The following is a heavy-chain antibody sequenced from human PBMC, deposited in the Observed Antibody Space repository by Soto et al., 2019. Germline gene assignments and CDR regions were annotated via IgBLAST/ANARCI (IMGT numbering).Heavy chain of an antibody. Sequence: QVQLVESGGGVVQPGRSLRLSCAASGFTFSSYAMHWVRQAPGKGLEWVAVISYDGSNKYYADSVKGRFTISRDDSKKTLYLQMNSLRAEDTAVYYCARGGIGENFDYWGQGTLVTVSS. CDR1: GFTFSSYA. J-gene: IGHJ4*02. D-gene: IGHD3-10*01. CDR3: ARGGIGENFDY. CDR2: ISYDGSNK. V-gene: IGHV3-30-3*01.